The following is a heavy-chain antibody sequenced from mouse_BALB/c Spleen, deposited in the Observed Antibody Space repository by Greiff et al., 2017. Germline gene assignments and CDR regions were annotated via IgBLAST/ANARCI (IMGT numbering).Heavy chain of an antibody. J-gene: IGHJ2*01. Sequence: VQLQQSGPELVQPGASVKISCKASGYSFTGYFMNWVMQSHGKSLEWIGRINPYNGDTFYNQKFKGKATLTVDKSSSTAHMELRSLASEDSAVYYCARGTEGYDGFAYWGQGTTLTVSS. CDR2: INPYNGDT. D-gene: IGHD2-2*01. CDR1: GYSFTGYF. CDR3: ARGTEGYDGFAY. V-gene: IGHV1-20*02.